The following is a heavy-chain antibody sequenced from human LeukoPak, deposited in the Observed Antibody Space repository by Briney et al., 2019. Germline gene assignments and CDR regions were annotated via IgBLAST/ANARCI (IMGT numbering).Heavy chain of an antibody. CDR3: AHDSSGYYGVDY. J-gene: IGHJ4*02. Sequence: PSETLSLTCTVSGVSISSSNSYWGWIRQPPGKGLEWIGSIYYSGSTYYNPSLKSRVTISVDTSKNQFSLKLSSVTAADTAVYYCAHDSSGYYGVDYWGQGTLVTVSS. CDR2: IYYSGST. CDR1: GVSISSSNSY. V-gene: IGHV4-39*07. D-gene: IGHD3-22*01.